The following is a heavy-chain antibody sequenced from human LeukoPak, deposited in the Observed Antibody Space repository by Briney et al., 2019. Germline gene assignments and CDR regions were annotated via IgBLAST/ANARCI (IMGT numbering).Heavy chain of an antibody. CDR2: MNPNSGNT. CDR3: ARGLTRSRTQYYFDY. D-gene: IGHD4-11*01. J-gene: IGHJ4*02. Sequence: GASVKVSCKASGGTFSSYAINWVRQATGQGLEWMGWMNPNSGNTGYAQKFQGRVTITRNTSISTAYMELSSLRSEDTAVYYCARGLTRSRTQYYFDYWGQGTLVTVSS. V-gene: IGHV1-8*03. CDR1: GGTFSSYA.